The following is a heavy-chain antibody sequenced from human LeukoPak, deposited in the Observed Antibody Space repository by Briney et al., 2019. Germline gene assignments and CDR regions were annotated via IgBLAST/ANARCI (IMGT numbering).Heavy chain of an antibody. CDR1: GGTLSSYA. Sequence: GSSVKVSCKASGGTLSSYAISWVRQAPGQGLEWMGGIIPIFGTANYAQKFQGRVTITTDESTSTAYMELSSLRSEDTAVYYCASHPGYCSGGSCSHAGGLDYWGQGTLVTVSS. CDR2: IIPIFGTA. J-gene: IGHJ4*02. CDR3: ASHPGYCSGGSCSHAGGLDY. D-gene: IGHD2-15*01. V-gene: IGHV1-69*05.